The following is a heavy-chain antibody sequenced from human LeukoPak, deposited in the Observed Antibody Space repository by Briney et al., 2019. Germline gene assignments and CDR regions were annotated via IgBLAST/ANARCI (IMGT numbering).Heavy chain of an antibody. CDR2: IRGDGVT. CDR1: GFTVSSPY. CDR3: VRDKGVVLTERFDY. V-gene: IGHV3-53*01. J-gene: IGHJ4*02. D-gene: IGHD3-3*01. Sequence: PGGSLRLSCAVSGFTVSSPYMTWARQAPGKGLEWVSTIRGDGVTSYADSVRDRFTISRDNSKNTLYLQMTSLRSDDTAVYYCVRDKGVVLTERFDYWGQGTLVTVSS.